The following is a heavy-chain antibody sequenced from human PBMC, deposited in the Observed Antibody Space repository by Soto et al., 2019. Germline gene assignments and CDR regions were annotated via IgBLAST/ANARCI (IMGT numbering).Heavy chain of an antibody. Sequence: PGESLKISCKGSGYSFTSYWISWVRQMPGKGLEWMGRIDPSDSYTNYSPSFQGHVTISADKSISTAYLQWSSLKASDTAMYYCARRDGSYYGTDYGMDVWGQGTTVTVSS. J-gene: IGHJ6*02. CDR2: IDPSDSYT. CDR1: GYSFTSYW. V-gene: IGHV5-10-1*01. CDR3: ARRDGSYYGTDYGMDV. D-gene: IGHD1-26*01.